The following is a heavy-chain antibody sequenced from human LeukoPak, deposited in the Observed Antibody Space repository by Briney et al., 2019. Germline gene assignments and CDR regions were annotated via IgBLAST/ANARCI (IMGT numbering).Heavy chain of an antibody. CDR3: ARDLLDFWTAPTYLDY. V-gene: IGHV1-18*01. Sequence: ASVKVSCKASGYTFTSYGISWVRQAPGQGLEWMGWISASDGNTDYEEKFQGRVTMTKDTITNTVYMELTNLRSDDTAVYYCARDLLDFWTAPTYLDYWGQGTLVTVSS. CDR2: ISASDGNT. J-gene: IGHJ4*02. CDR1: GYTFTSYG. D-gene: IGHD3/OR15-3a*01.